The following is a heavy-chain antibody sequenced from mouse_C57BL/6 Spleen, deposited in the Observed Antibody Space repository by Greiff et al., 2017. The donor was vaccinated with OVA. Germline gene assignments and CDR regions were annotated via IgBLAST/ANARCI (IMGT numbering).Heavy chain of an antibody. V-gene: IGHV1-5*01. Sequence: EVQLQQSGTVLARPGASVKMSCKTSGYTFTSYWMHWVKQRPGQGLEWIGAIYPGDSDTSYNQKFKGQAILTAVTSSSTAYMELSSLTNEDSAVYYCTREDYYGSSRVDYWGQGTSVTVSS. CDR1: GYTFTSYW. CDR3: TREDYYGSSRVDY. CDR2: IYPGDSDT. D-gene: IGHD1-1*01. J-gene: IGHJ4*01.